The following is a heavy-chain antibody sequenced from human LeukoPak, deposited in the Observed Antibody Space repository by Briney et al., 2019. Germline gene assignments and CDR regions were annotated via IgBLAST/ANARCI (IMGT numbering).Heavy chain of an antibody. CDR3: ARFRTDDTSGYYGGSFDY. V-gene: IGHV4-38-2*02. D-gene: IGHD3-22*01. CDR2: NYQNGRT. CDR1: GYSISSGDY. J-gene: IGHJ4*02. Sequence: SETLSLTCTVSGYSISSGDYWGWIRQPPGKGLEGIGNNYQNGRTYYNPSLKSRVTMSVDTSKNPFSLKLSSVTAADTAVYYCARFRTDDTSGYYGGSFDYWGQGTLVTVSS.